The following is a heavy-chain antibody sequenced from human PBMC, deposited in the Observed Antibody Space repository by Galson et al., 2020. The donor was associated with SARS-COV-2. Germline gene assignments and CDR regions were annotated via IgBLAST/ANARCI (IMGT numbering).Heavy chain of an antibody. CDR2: INQEGSDK. V-gene: IGHV3-7*04. Sequence: GGSLRLSCAASGFTFSRYWMSWVRQAPGKGLEWVANINQEGSDKNYVDSVKGRFTISRDNAKNSLYLQMSSLRAEDTAVYYCARDLGLVTTCYFDYWGQGNLVTCSS. CDR3: ARDLGLVTTCYFDY. J-gene: IGHJ4*02. CDR1: GFTFSRYW. D-gene: IGHD4-17*01.